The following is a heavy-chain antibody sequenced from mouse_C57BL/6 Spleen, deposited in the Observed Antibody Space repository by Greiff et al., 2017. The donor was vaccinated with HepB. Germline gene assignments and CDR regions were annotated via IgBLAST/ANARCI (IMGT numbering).Heavy chain of an antibody. V-gene: IGHV1-82*01. CDR1: GYAFSSSW. CDR2: IYPGDGDT. CDR3: AREGDLRRDYAMDY. Sequence: QVQLKESGPELVKPGASVKISCKASGYAFSSSWMNWVKQRPGKGLEWIGRIYPGDGDTNYNGKFKGKATLTADKSSSTAYMQLSSLTSEDSAVYFCAREGDLRRDYAMDYWGQGTSVTVSS. J-gene: IGHJ4*01. D-gene: IGHD3-3*01.